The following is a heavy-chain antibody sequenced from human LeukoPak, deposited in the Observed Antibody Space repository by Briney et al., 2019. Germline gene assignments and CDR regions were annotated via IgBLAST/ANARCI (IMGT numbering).Heavy chain of an antibody. V-gene: IGHV3-21*04. CDR2: ISSSSSYI. CDR3: ARDISGDYVSVDY. J-gene: IGHJ4*02. CDR1: GFKFHNYA. Sequence: GGSLRLSCTASGFKFHNYALHWVRQAPGKGLEWVSSISSSSSYIFYADSVRGRFSISRDNAKNSLYLQMNSLRAEDTAVYYCARDISGDYVSVDYWGQGTLVTVSS. D-gene: IGHD4-17*01.